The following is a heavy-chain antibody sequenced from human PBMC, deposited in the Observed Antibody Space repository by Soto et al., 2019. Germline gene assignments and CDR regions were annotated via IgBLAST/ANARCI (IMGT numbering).Heavy chain of an antibody. CDR2: ISSSGSTI. J-gene: IGHJ6*02. CDR1: GFTFSSYE. D-gene: IGHD5-18*01. CDR3: ARVKLWLTKGYGMDV. V-gene: IGHV3-48*03. Sequence: PGGSLRLSCAASGFTFSSYEMNWVRQAPGKGLEWVSYISSSGSTIYYADSVKGRFTISRDNAKNSLYLQMNSLRAEDTAVYYCARVKLWLTKGYGMDVWGQGTTVTVSS.